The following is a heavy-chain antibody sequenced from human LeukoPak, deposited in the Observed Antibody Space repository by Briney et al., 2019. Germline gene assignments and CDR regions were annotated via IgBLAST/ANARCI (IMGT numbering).Heavy chain of an antibody. CDR1: GFTFTNHW. D-gene: IGHD3-10*01. V-gene: IGHV3-74*01. Sequence: GGSLRLSCAASGFTFTNHWMHWVRQAPGKGLVWVSRIRPDGRETNHADSVKGRFTISRGNAKNTLYLQMNSLGAEDTAVYYCGRGAVLGSGSVDYWGQGVLVTVSS. CDR2: IRPDGRET. J-gene: IGHJ4*02. CDR3: GRGAVLGSGSVDY.